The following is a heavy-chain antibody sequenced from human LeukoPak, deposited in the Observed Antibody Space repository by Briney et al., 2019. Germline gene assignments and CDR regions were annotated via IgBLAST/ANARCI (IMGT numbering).Heavy chain of an antibody. Sequence: PSETLSLTCTVSGGSISTYYWSWVRQPPGKGLEWIGYIYNSGSTNYNPSLKSRVTISVDTSKNQFSLKLSSVTAADTAVYYCARENSNSWYLDYWGQGTLVTVSS. V-gene: IGHV4-59*01. D-gene: IGHD6-13*01. CDR3: ARENSNSWYLDY. CDR2: IYNSGST. CDR1: GGSISTYY. J-gene: IGHJ4*02.